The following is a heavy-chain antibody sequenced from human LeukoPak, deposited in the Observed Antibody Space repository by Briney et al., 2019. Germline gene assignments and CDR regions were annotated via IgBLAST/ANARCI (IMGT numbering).Heavy chain of an antibody. CDR2: ISYDGSNK. J-gene: IGHJ4*02. CDR1: GFTFSSYG. Sequence: PGRSLRLSCAASGFTFSSYGMHWVRQAPGKGLEWVAVISYDGSNKYYAYSVKGRFTISRDNSKNTLYLQMNSLRAEDTAVYYCAKGRLEADYWGQGTLVTVSS. D-gene: IGHD1-1*01. V-gene: IGHV3-30*18. CDR3: AKGRLEADY.